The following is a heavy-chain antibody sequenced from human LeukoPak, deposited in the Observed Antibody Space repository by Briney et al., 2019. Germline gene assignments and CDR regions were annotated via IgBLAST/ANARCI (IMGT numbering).Heavy chain of an antibody. CDR3: ARHVAYSSRFDY. CDR1: GGSISSTSYY. J-gene: IGHJ4*02. V-gene: IGHV4-39*01. D-gene: IGHD6-13*01. Sequence: SETLSLTCTVSGGSISSTSYYWGWIRQPPGKGLDWVGYINDSGNTYSNPSRKSRVIISVDTSKNQFSLKLNSVTAADTAVYYCARHVAYSSRFDYWGQGTLVTVSS. CDR2: INDSGNT.